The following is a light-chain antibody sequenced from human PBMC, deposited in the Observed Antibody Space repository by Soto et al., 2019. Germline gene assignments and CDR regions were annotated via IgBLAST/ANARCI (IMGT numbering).Light chain of an antibody. J-gene: IGKJ2*01. CDR1: QNVGST. Sequence: IVLTQSPGTLSLSPGERPTLSCRASQNVGSTLAWYQHKPGQAPRLLIYDAFNRATGIPARFSGGGSGTDFTLTISSLEAEDFAVYYCQQRNSWSYTFGQGTRLQIK. V-gene: IGKV3-11*01. CDR2: DAF. CDR3: QQRNSWSYT.